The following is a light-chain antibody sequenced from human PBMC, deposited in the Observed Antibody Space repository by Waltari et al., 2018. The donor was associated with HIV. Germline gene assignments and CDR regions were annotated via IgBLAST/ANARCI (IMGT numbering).Light chain of an antibody. Sequence: SSELTQDPAVSVALGPTVRITCHGDSLRSYYASWYQQKPGQAPVLVIYGKNNRPSGIPDRFSGSSSGNTASLTITGAQAEDEADYYCNSRDSSGNHLRVFGGGTKLTVL. CDR3: NSRDSSGNHLRV. CDR2: GKN. J-gene: IGLJ3*02. V-gene: IGLV3-19*01. CDR1: SLRSYY.